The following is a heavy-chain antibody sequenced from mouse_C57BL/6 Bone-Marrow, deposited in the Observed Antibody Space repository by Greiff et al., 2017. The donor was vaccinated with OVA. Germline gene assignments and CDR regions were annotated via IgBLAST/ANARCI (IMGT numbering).Heavy chain of an antibody. V-gene: IGHV1-81*01. J-gene: IGHJ2*01. Sequence: QVQLKQSGAELARPGASVKLSCKASGYTFTSYGISWVKQRPGQGLEWIGEIYPRSGNTYYNEKFKDKATLTANKSSSTAYMELRSLTSEDSAVYFCARTYGPYYFDYWGQGTTLTVSS. CDR2: IYPRSGNT. D-gene: IGHD1-1*01. CDR1: GYTFTSYG. CDR3: ARTYGPYYFDY.